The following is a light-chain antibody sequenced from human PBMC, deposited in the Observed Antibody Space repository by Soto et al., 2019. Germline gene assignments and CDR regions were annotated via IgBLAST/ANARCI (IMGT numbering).Light chain of an antibody. V-gene: IGKV3D-20*02. Sequence: EIVLAQSAATLSVAPGERATLSCRASQSVSSSYLAWYQQRPGQAPRLLIHGTSNRATGIPDRFSGTGSGTDFTLTISSLEPEHFAVYYCQQRSNWPITFGQGTRLEI. CDR1: QSVSSSY. J-gene: IGKJ5*01. CDR2: GTS. CDR3: QQRSNWPIT.